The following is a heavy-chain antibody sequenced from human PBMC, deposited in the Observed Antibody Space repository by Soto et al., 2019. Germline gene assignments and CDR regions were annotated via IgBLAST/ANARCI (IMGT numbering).Heavy chain of an antibody. V-gene: IGHV3-30-3*01. CDR1: GFTFSSYA. CDR3: ARDRGYSYGALDY. Sequence: QVQLVESGGGVVQPGRSLRLSCAASGFTFSSYAMHWVRQAPGKGLEWVAVISYDGSNKYYADSVKGRFTISRDNSKNTLYLQMNSLRAEDTAVYYCARDRGYSYGALDYWGQGTLVTVTS. D-gene: IGHD5-18*01. J-gene: IGHJ4*02. CDR2: ISYDGSNK.